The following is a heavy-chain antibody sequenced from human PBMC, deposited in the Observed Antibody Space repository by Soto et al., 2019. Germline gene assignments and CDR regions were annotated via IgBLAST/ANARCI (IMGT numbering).Heavy chain of an antibody. Sequence: QVQLQESGPGLVKPSETLSLTCTVSGGSISSYYWSWIRQPPGKGLEWIGYIYYSGSTNYNPSLKSRVTISVDTSKNQFSLKLSSVTAADTAVYYCARENHGTGTNNWFDSWGQGTLVTVSS. D-gene: IGHD1-1*01. CDR3: ARENHGTGTNNWFDS. J-gene: IGHJ5*01. CDR1: GGSISSYY. V-gene: IGHV4-59*01. CDR2: IYYSGST.